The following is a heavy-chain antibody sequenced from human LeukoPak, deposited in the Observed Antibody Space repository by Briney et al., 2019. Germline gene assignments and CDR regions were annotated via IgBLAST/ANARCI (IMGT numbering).Heavy chain of an antibody. V-gene: IGHV4-39*01. CDR1: GGSIRSSSYY. CDR2: IYYSGST. D-gene: IGHD6-6*01. Sequence: PSETLSLTCTVSGGSIRSSSYYWGWIRQTPGKGLEWIGSIYYSGSTYYNPSLKSRVTISVDTSKNQFSLKLSSVTAADTAVYYCARPYSSSSYYFDYWGQGTLVTVSS. CDR3: ARPYSSSSYYFDY. J-gene: IGHJ4*02.